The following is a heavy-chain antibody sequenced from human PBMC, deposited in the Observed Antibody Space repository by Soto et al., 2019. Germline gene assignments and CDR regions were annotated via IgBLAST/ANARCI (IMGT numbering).Heavy chain of an antibody. Sequence: VGSLRLSCAASGFTFSSYAMNWVRQPPGKGLEWVSAISGSGGSTYYADSVKGRFTISRDNSKNTLYLQMNSLRAEDTAVYYCAKDPRYYYDSSGYLDYWGQGTLVTVSS. CDR1: GFTFSSYA. D-gene: IGHD3-22*01. V-gene: IGHV3-23*01. J-gene: IGHJ4*02. CDR3: AKDPRYYYDSSGYLDY. CDR2: ISGSGGST.